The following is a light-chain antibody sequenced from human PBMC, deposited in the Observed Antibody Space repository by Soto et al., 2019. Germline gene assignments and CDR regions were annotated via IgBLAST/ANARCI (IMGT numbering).Light chain of an antibody. J-gene: IGKJ5*01. CDR3: QQYNNWPPIT. CDR2: GAS. CDR1: ETVATN. V-gene: IGKV3D-15*01. Sequence: EVVMTQSPATLSXXXXXXXXXXXRASETVATNLAWYQQKPGQAPRLPIYGASNRATGIPARFSGSGSGTEFTLTISSLQSEDFAVYYCQQYNNWPPITFGQGTDWRL.